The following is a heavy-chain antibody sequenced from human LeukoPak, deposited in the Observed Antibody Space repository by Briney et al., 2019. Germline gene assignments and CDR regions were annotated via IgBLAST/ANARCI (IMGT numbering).Heavy chain of an antibody. Sequence: GASVKVSCKASGYIFTSYALHWVRQAPGQRLEWMGWINAGNGDTKYSQKFQGRVTITRDTSASTAYMELSSLRSEDSAVYYCARGEYCSSIDCYPGGFHHTWIDPWGQGTLVTVSS. V-gene: IGHV1-3*01. D-gene: IGHD2-2*01. CDR1: GYIFTSYA. J-gene: IGHJ5*02. CDR2: INAGNGDT. CDR3: ARGEYCSSIDCYPGGFHHTWIDP.